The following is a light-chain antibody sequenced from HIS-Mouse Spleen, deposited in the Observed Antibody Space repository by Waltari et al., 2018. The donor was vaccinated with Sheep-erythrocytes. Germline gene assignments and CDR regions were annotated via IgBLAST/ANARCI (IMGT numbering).Light chain of an antibody. CDR3: CSYAGSSTPWV. J-gene: IGLJ3*02. CDR2: EGS. V-gene: IGLV2-23*01. CDR1: SSDVGSYNL. Sequence: QSALTQPASVSGSPGQSITIPCTGTSSDVGSYNLVSWYQQHPGKAPKLMIYEGSKRPSVVPNRFSGSKSGNTASLTMSGLQAEDEADYYCCSYAGSSTPWVFGGGTKLTVL.